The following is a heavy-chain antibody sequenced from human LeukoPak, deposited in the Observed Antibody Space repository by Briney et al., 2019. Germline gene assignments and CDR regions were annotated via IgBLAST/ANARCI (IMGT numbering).Heavy chain of an antibody. V-gene: IGHV4-61*02. CDR1: GNSLSSGDNY. CDR2: IYTSGST. J-gene: IGHJ4*02. D-gene: IGHD6-13*01. Sequence: SETLSLTCTVSGNSLSSGDNYWSWIRQPAGKGLEWIGRIYTSGSTNYNPSLNSRVTISVDTSKNQFFLKLSSVTAADTAVYYCARNLIPEQLVLNFWGQGILVTVSS. CDR3: ARNLIPEQLVLNF.